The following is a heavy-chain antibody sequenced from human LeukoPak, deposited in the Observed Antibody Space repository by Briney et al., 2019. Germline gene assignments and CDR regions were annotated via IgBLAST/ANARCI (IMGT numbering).Heavy chain of an antibody. CDR3: ARLMGRFCSSTTCYVDY. J-gene: IGHJ4*02. CDR2: ISYDGSNE. V-gene: IGHV3-30*04. D-gene: IGHD2-2*01. CDR1: GFTFSSYA. Sequence: GGSLRLSCAASGFTFSSYAMHWVRQAPGKGLEWVAVISYDGSNEYYADSVKGRFTISRDNSKNTLYLQMNSLRLEDTAVYYCARLMGRFCSSTTCYVDYWGQGTLVTVSS.